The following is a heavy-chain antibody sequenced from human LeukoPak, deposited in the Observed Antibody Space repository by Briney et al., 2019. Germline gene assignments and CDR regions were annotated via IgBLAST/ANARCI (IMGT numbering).Heavy chain of an antibody. J-gene: IGHJ4*02. V-gene: IGHV1-2*02. Sequence: ASVKVSCKASGGTFSSYAISWVRQAPGQGLEWMGWISPNSGGTNYAQKFQGRVTVTRDTSISTAYMELSGLISDDTAVYYCARGRAQNEDQWLLQGYWGQGTLVTISS. CDR3: ARGRAQNEDQWLLQGY. CDR1: GGTFSSYA. D-gene: IGHD5-12*01. CDR2: ISPNSGGT.